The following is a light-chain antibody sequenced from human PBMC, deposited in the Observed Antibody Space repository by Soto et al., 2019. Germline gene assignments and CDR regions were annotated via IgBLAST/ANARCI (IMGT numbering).Light chain of an antibody. CDR1: QSLSNN. Sequence: DIVLTQYPGTVSLSPGERSTLSCRSSQSLSNNLAWYQQKPGQAPRLLIYDASNRATGIPARFSGSGSGTDFTLTISSLEPEDFAVYYCQQLSNWPPITFGQGTRLEVK. V-gene: IGKV3-11*01. CDR2: DAS. CDR3: QQLSNWPPIT. J-gene: IGKJ5*01.